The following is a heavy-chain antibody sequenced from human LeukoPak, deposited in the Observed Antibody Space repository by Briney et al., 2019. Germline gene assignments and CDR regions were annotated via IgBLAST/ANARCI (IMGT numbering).Heavy chain of an antibody. J-gene: IGHJ4*02. CDR1: GFTFSSYA. CDR3: AKSGAFTFGGVTHFDY. Sequence: GGSLRLSCAASGFTFSSYAMNWVRQAPGKRLEWVSAISSTGGSTHYADSVKGRFTISRDNSKNTLYLQMNSLRAEDTAVYYCAKSGAFTFGGVTHFDYWGQGTLVTVSS. CDR2: ISSTGGST. D-gene: IGHD3-16*01. V-gene: IGHV3-23*01.